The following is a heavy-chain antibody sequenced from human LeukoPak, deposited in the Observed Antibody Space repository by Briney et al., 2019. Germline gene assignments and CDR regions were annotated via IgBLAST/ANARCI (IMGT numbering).Heavy chain of an antibody. CDR2: IHYSGTT. CDR3: ARHLPNRGSYGMDA. V-gene: IGHV4-4*02. J-gene: IGHJ6*02. Sequence: SGTLSLTCAVSGGSISSSNWWSWIRQPPGKGLEWMGYIHYSGTTNYNPTVTTRVTFSVDTSKAQVSLKLRSVTAADTAVYYCARHLPNRGSYGMDAWDQRTTVTVSS. CDR1: GGSISSSNW. D-gene: IGHD1-26*01.